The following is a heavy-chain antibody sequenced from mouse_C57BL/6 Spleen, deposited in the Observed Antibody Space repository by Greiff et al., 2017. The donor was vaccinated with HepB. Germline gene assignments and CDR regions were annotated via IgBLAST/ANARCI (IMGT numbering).Heavy chain of an antibody. J-gene: IGHJ2*01. CDR1: GYTFTSYW. CDR3: ARGGGYGNYPDY. V-gene: IGHV1-55*01. CDR2: IYPGSGST. Sequence: VQLQQPGAELVKPGASVKMSCKASGYTFTSYWITWVKQRPGQGLEWIGDIYPGSGSTNYNEKFKSKATLTVDTSSSTAYMQLSSLTSEDSAVYYWARGGGYGNYPDYWGQGTTLTVSS. D-gene: IGHD2-1*01.